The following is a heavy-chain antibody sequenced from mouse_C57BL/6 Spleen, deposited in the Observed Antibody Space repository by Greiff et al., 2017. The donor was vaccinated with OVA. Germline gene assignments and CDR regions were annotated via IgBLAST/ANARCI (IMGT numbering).Heavy chain of an antibody. J-gene: IGHJ3*01. CDR3: ARGGGYDYDWFAY. CDR1: GYTFTSYW. V-gene: IGHV1-64*01. CDR2: IHPNSGST. Sequence: QVQLQQPGAELVKPGASVKLSCKASGYTFTSYWMHWVKQRPGQGLEWIGMIHPNSGSTNYNEKFKSKATLTVDKSSSTAYMQLSSLTSEDSAVYYCARGGGYDYDWFAYWGQGTLVTVSA. D-gene: IGHD2-4*01.